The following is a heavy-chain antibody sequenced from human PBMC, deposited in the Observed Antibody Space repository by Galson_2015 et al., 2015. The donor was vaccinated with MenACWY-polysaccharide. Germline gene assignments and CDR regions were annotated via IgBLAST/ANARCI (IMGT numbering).Heavy chain of an antibody. CDR3: AKDASNSWFDS. CDR1: GFSVSSNY. D-gene: IGHD4-23*01. CDR2: LDGSGANT. V-gene: IGHV3-23*01. J-gene: IGHJ5*01. Sequence: SLRLSCAASGFSVSSNYMSWVRQAPGKGLEWVSTLDGSGANTYYADSVRGRFTISRDNSKKMLYLQMNSLRAEDTALYYCAKDASNSWFDSWGQGTLVTVSS.